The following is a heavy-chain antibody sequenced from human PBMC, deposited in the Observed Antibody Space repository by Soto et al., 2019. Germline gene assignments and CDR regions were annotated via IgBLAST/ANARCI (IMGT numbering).Heavy chain of an antibody. CDR3: ARGPGDYFDY. J-gene: IGHJ4*02. CDR1: GYTFTSYG. Sequence: GASVKVSCKASGYTFTSYGISWVRQAPGQGLEWMGWISAYNGNTNYAQKLQGRVTLTRDTSTSTVYMDLSSLRSDDTAVYYCARGPGDYFDYWGQGTLVTVSS. CDR2: ISAYNGNT. V-gene: IGHV1-18*01.